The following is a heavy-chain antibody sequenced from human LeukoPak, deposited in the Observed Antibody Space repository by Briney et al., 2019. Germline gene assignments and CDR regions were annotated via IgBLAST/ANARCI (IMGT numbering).Heavy chain of an antibody. CDR2: IHYSGST. CDR1: GGSISSYY. Sequence: SETLSLTCTVSGGSISSYYWSWIRQPPGKGLQWIGYIHYSGSTNYNPSLKSRVTISVDTPKNQFSLKLSSVTAADTAVYYCARQYYYDSPFDYWGQGTLVTVSS. J-gene: IGHJ4*02. D-gene: IGHD3-22*01. V-gene: IGHV4-59*08. CDR3: ARQYYYDSPFDY.